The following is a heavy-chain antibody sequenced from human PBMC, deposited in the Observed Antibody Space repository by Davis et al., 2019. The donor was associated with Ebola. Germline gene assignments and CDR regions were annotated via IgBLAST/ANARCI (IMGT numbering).Heavy chain of an antibody. J-gene: IGHJ5*02. D-gene: IGHD4-17*01. Sequence: KVSCKASGYTFTSYWIGWVRQMPGKGLEWMGIIYPGDSDTRYSPSFQGQVTISADKSISTAYLQWSSLKASDTAMYYCARWDYGDYVRRGWFDPWGQGTLVTVSS. CDR2: IYPGDSDT. CDR1: GYTFTSYW. V-gene: IGHV5-51*01. CDR3: ARWDYGDYVRRGWFDP.